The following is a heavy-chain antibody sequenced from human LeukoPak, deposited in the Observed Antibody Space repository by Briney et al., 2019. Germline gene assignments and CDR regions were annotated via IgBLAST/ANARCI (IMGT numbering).Heavy chain of an antibody. J-gene: IGHJ4*02. Sequence: SSVKVSCEASVGTFSIYAISWVRQAPGQGLEWMGRIVPILGIANYAQKFQGRVTITADKSTSTAYMELSSLRSEDTAVYYCARDSGVRGVLFDYWGQGTLVTVSS. CDR3: ARDSGVRGVLFDY. CDR1: VGTFSIYA. D-gene: IGHD3-10*01. V-gene: IGHV1-69*04. CDR2: IVPILGIA.